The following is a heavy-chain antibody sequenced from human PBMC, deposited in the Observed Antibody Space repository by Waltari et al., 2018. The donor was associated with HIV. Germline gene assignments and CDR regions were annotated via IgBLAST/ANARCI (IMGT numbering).Heavy chain of an antibody. CDR2: ISPAATTL. CDR1: GFAFRDYS. D-gene: IGHD1-1*01. Sequence: QVQLVESGGGLVEPGGSLRLSCAASGFAFRDYSMNWIRQAPGKGLEWISYISPAATTLYYADSVEVRFTISRDSAKSSLYLQMTKLRAEDAAIYYCARFDNDAIDYWGQGTLVTVSS. J-gene: IGHJ4*02. V-gene: IGHV3-11*01. CDR3: ARFDNDAIDY.